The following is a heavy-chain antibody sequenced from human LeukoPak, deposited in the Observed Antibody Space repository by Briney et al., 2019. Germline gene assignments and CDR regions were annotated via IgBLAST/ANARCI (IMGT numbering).Heavy chain of an antibody. Sequence: SETLSLTCTVSSGSINTYYWSWVRQPAGKGLEWIGRISASWSSNYNPSLKSRVTISIATSKNQFSLKLSSVTAADAAVYHCARSGGYSGYDVDYWGQGTLVTVSS. CDR2: ISASWSS. J-gene: IGHJ4*02. CDR1: SGSINTYY. D-gene: IGHD5-12*01. CDR3: ARSGGYSGYDVDY. V-gene: IGHV4-4*07.